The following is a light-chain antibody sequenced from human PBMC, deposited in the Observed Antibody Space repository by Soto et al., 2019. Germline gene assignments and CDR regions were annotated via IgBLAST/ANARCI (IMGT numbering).Light chain of an antibody. CDR3: AAWDDSLNGFV. J-gene: IGLJ1*01. V-gene: IGLV1-44*01. CDR2: ADN. CDR1: RTNIGSNS. Sequence: QSVLTQPPSSSRTPGQRVSISCSGSRTNIGSNSVQWHQQLPGTAPNLLIYADNQRPSGVPDRFSGSKSGTSASLAITGLQSGYEAEYYCAAWDDSLNGFVFGTGTKVTL.